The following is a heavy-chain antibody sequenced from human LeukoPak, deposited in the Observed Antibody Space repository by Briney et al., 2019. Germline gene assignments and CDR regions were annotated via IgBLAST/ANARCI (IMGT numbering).Heavy chain of an antibody. CDR2: IKEDGSEK. J-gene: IGHJ6*03. V-gene: IGHV3-7*01. CDR1: GFTFHTYW. CDR3: ARDARPPYYYYNYMDV. Sequence: GGSLILFCTASGFTFHTYWMSWVRQAPGKGLEWVANIKEDGSEKYCVDSVKGRFTISRGNAKTSLYLQMNSLRAEDTAVYYCARDARPPYYYYNYMDVWGKGTTVPVSS.